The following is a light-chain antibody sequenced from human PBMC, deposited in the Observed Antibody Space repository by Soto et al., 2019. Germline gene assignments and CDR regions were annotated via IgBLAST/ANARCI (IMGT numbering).Light chain of an antibody. V-gene: IGLV2-8*01. J-gene: IGLJ2*01. CDR2: EVS. Sequence: QSVLTQPPSASGSPGQSVTISCTGASSDVGGYNYVSWYQQHPGKAPKLMIYEVSERPSGVPDRFSGSKSGNTASLTVSGLQAEAEADYYCSSYAGSNNVIFGGGTQLTVL. CDR1: SSDVGGYNY. CDR3: SSYAGSNNVI.